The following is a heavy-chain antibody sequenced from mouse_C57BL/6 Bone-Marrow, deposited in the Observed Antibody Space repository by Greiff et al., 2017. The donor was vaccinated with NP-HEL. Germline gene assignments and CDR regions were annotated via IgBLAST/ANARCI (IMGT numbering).Heavy chain of an antibody. CDR2: IRNKANGYTT. CDR3: ARTVVATNWYFDV. CDR1: GFTFTDYY. D-gene: IGHD1-1*01. J-gene: IGHJ1*03. V-gene: IGHV7-3*01. Sequence: DVMLVESGGGLVQPGGSLSLSCAASGFTFTDYYMSWVRQPPGKALEWLGFIRNKANGYTTEYSASVKGRFTISRDNSQSILYLQMNALRAEDSATYYCARTVVATNWYFDVWGTGTTVTVSS.